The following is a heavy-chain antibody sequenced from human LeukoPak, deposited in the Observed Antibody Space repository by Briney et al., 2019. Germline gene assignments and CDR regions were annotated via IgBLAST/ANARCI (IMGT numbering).Heavy chain of an antibody. CDR1: GFSFSSYS. D-gene: IGHD2-21*01. CDR2: IKQDGSEK. Sequence: GGSLRLSCAASGFSFSSYSMNWVRQAPGKGLEWVANIKQDGSEKYYVDSVKGRFTISRDNSKNTLYLQMNSLRAEDTAVYYCAQDIRIEQVPGLGPGSWGQGTLVTVSS. J-gene: IGHJ5*02. V-gene: IGHV3-7*01. CDR3: AQDIRIEQVPGLGPGS.